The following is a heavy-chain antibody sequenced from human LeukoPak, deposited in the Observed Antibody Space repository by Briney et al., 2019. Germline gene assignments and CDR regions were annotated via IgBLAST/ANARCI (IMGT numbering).Heavy chain of an antibody. CDR2: IYSGGST. V-gene: IGHV3-53*01. J-gene: IGHJ4*02. D-gene: IGHD3-16*01. Sequence: PGGSLRLSCAASGFTVSSNYMSWVRQAPGKGLEWVSVIYSGGSTYYADSVKGRFTISRDNSKNTLYLQMNSLRAEDTAVYYCARAPHENSYPLGHFDYWGQGTLVTVSS. CDR3: ARAPHENSYPLGHFDY. CDR1: GFTVSSNY.